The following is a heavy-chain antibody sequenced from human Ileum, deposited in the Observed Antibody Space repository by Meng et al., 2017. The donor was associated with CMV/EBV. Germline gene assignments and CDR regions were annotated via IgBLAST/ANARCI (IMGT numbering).Heavy chain of an antibody. CDR2: INHSGST. Sequence: YAGSFSGYYWSWIRQPPGKGLEWIGEINHSGSTNYNPSLKSRVTISVDTSKNQFSLKLSSVTAADTAVYYCARGLPRIAAHRDWFDPWGQGTLVTVSS. J-gene: IGHJ5*02. V-gene: IGHV4-34*01. CDR1: AGSFSGYY. D-gene: IGHD6-6*01. CDR3: ARGLPRIAAHRDWFDP.